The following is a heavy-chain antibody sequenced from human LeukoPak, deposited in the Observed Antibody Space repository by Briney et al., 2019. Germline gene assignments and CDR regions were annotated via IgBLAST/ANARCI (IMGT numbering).Heavy chain of an antibody. CDR3: AREVFSSPSYFAP. CDR2: FYKGDST. D-gene: IGHD3-9*01. J-gene: IGHJ5*02. V-gene: IGHV3-53*01. CDR1: GFSVSNSY. Sequence: GGSLRLSCAASGFSVSNSYMYWVRQAPGKGLEWVSFFYKGDSTYYAESVRGRFTISRDNSKNTLYLLMNSLIPEDTAVYYCAREVFSSPSYFAPWGQGTLSTVSS.